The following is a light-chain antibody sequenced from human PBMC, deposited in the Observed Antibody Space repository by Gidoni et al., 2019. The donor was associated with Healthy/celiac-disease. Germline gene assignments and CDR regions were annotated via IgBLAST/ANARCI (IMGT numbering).Light chain of an antibody. Sequence: EIVLPPSPATLSLSPGERATLSCRASQSVSSYLAWYQQKPGQAPRLLIYDASNRATGIPARFSGSGSGTDFTLTISSLEPEDFAVYYCQQRSNWPRGWTFGQGTKVEIK. CDR3: QQRSNWPRGWT. J-gene: IGKJ1*01. CDR2: DAS. CDR1: QSVSSY. V-gene: IGKV3-11*01.